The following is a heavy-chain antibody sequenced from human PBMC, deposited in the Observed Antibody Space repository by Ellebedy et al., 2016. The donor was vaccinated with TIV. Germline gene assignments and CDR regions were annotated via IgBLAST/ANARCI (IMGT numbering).Heavy chain of an antibody. CDR2: IRGDASRT. Sequence: GGSLRLSCAASGFIFTNYWMHWVRQAPGKGLEWVSRIRGDASRTDYADSVKGRFTISRDNAKDTVYLQMNSLGVGDTAVYFCARGWGYSSSQFGLDVWGQGTTVTVSS. D-gene: IGHD6-13*01. CDR3: ARGWGYSSSQFGLDV. CDR1: GFIFTNYW. V-gene: IGHV3-74*01. J-gene: IGHJ6*02.